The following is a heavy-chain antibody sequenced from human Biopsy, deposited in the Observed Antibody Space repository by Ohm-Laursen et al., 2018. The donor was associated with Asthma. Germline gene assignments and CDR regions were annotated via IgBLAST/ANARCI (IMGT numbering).Heavy chain of an antibody. D-gene: IGHD1-1*01. Sequence: PTQTLTLTCTFSGFSFTTYGVGVGWIRQSPGKALEWLARIDWEDDTFYSTPLRTRLTISKDTSKNQVVLTMTNMDPVDTAIYFCGRHNDYWGQGILVTVSS. J-gene: IGHJ4*02. CDR2: IDWEDDT. CDR3: GRHNDY. CDR1: GFSFTTYGVG. V-gene: IGHV2-70*04.